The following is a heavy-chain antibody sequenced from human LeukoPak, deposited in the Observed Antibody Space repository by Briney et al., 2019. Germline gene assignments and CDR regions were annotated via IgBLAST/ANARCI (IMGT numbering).Heavy chain of an antibody. D-gene: IGHD3-16*01. V-gene: IGHV3-23*01. CDR1: GFTFSSYA. CDR3: AKDLGGYYYYMDV. J-gene: IGHJ6*03. Sequence: GGSLRLSCAASGFTFSSYAMSWVRQAPGKGLEWVSAISGSGGSTHYADSVKGRFTISRDNSKNTLYLQMNSLRAEDTAVYYCAKDLGGYYYYMDVWGKGTTVTVSS. CDR2: ISGSGGST.